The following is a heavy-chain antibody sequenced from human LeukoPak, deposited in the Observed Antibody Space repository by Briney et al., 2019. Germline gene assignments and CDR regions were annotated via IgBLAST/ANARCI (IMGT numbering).Heavy chain of an antibody. CDR2: IYYSGGT. Sequence: SETLSLTCTVSGGSISSGDYYWSWIRQPPGKGLEWIGYIYYSGGTYYNPSLKSRVTISVDTSKNQFSLKLSSVTAADTAVYYCARDVDPPNNWFDPWGQGTLVTVSS. D-gene: IGHD5-12*01. CDR1: GGSISSGDYY. J-gene: IGHJ5*02. CDR3: ARDVDPPNNWFDP. V-gene: IGHV4-30-4*08.